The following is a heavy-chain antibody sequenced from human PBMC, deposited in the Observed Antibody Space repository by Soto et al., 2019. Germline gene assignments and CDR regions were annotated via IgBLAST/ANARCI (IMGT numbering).Heavy chain of an antibody. CDR3: AKWNGGFDY. CDR2: ISYDGSYK. D-gene: IGHD3-16*01. V-gene: IGHV3-30*18. CDR1: GFTFSSYG. J-gene: IGHJ4*02. Sequence: QVQLVESGGGVVQPGRSLRLSCAASGFTFSSYGMHWVRQAPGKGLEWVAVISYDGSYKYYADSVKGRFTISRDNSKNTLYLQMNGLRSEDTAVYYCAKWNGGFDYWGQGTLVTVSS.